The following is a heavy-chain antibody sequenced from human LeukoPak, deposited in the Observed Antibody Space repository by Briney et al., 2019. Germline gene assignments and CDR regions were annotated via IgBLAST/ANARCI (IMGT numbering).Heavy chain of an antibody. D-gene: IGHD4-17*01. CDR2: ISGSGGST. CDR1: GFTISSYA. V-gene: IGHV3-23*01. J-gene: IGHJ4*02. CDR3: AKVYGDPFFDY. Sequence: GGSLRLSCAASGFTISSYAMSWVRQPPGKGLEWVSAISGSGGSTYYADSVKGRFTISRDNSKNTLYLQMNSLRAEDTAVYYCAKVYGDPFFDYWGQGTLVTVSS.